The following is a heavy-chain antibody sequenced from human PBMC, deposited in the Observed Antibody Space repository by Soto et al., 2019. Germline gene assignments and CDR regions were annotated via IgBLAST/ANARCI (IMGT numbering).Heavy chain of an antibody. V-gene: IGHV3-30*18. Sequence: QVQLVESGGGVVQPGRSLRLSCAASGFTFSSYGMHWVRQAPGKGLEWVAVISYDGSNKYYADSVKGRFTISRDNSKNTLYLQMNSLRAEDTAVYYCAKGSLYNWNLDYWGQGTLVPVSS. CDR1: GFTFSSYG. J-gene: IGHJ4*02. D-gene: IGHD1-20*01. CDR3: AKGSLYNWNLDY. CDR2: ISYDGSNK.